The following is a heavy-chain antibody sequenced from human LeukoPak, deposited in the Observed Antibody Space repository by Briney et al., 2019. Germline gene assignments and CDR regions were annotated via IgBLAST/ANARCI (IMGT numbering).Heavy chain of an antibody. CDR1: GFIFDNYY. V-gene: IGHV3-30*02. Sequence: GGSLRLSCEASGFIFDNYYMHWVRQAPGKGLEWVAHIRQDGNNRIYIDSVKGRFTISRDNDKKTVYLQMNSLRAEDTAVYYCAKDLYGSGDRDYWGQGTLVTVSS. CDR3: AKDLYGSGDRDY. CDR2: IRQDGNNR. J-gene: IGHJ4*02. D-gene: IGHD3-10*01.